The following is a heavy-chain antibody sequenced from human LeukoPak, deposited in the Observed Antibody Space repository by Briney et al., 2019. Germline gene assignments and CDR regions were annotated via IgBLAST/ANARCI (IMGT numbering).Heavy chain of an antibody. CDR3: ARRAGEYSHPYDY. J-gene: IGHJ4*02. CDR2: IYSGGNT. CDR1: GFTVSSNS. V-gene: IGHV3-53*01. Sequence: GGSLRLSCTVSGFTVSSNSRSWVRQAPGKGLEWVSFIYSGGNTHYSDSVKGRFTISRDNSKNTLYLQMNSLRAEDTAIYYCARRAGEYSHPYDYWGQGTLVTVSS. D-gene: IGHD2-15*01.